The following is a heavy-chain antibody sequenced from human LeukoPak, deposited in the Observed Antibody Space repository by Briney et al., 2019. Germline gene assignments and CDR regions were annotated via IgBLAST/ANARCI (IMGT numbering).Heavy chain of an antibody. CDR3: ARGYCSGGSCYAFDY. Sequence: SVTVSCKASGGTFSSYAISWVRQAPGQGLEWMGRIIPILGIANYAQKFQGRVTITADKSTSTAYMELSSLRSEDTAVYYCARGYCSGGSCYAFDYWGQGTLVTVSS. D-gene: IGHD2-15*01. J-gene: IGHJ4*02. CDR2: IIPILGIA. CDR1: GGTFSSYA. V-gene: IGHV1-69*04.